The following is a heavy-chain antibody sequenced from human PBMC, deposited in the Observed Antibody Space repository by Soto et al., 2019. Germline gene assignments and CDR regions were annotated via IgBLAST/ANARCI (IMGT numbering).Heavy chain of an antibody. Sequence: PGGSLRLSCAASGFTFSSYWMSWVRQAPGKGLEWVADIKQDGSEKYYVDSVKGRFTISRDNAKNSLYLQMNSLRAEDTAVYYCARSLEGYCSGGSCYPSAEYFQHWGQGTLVTVSS. CDR3: ARSLEGYCSGGSCYPSAEYFQH. J-gene: IGHJ1*01. CDR1: GFTFSSYW. V-gene: IGHV3-7*01. D-gene: IGHD2-15*01. CDR2: IKQDGSEK.